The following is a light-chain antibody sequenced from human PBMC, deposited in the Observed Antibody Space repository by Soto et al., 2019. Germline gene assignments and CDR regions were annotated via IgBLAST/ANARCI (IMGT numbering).Light chain of an antibody. CDR1: QSLINY. V-gene: IGKV3-15*01. Sequence: EIVLTQSPVTLSLSPGERATLSCRASQSLINYLAWYQQKPGQAPRLLIYGASTRATGIPARFSGSGSGTEFTLTISSLQSEDFAVYYCQQYNNWPITFGQGTRLEIK. CDR2: GAS. CDR3: QQYNNWPIT. J-gene: IGKJ5*01.